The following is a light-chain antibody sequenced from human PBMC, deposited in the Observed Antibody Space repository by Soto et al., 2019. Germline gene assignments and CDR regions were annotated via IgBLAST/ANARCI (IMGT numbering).Light chain of an antibody. CDR2: EVS. CDR3: SSYTSSTTWV. CDR1: SSDVGAYNY. Sequence: QSVLTQPASVSGSPGQSITLSCTGTSSDVGAYNYVSWYQQHPGKAPKLMIYEVSYRPSGVSNRFSGSRSGNTASLTISGLQAEDESDYYCSSYTSSTTWVFGGGTKLTVL. V-gene: IGLV2-14*01. J-gene: IGLJ3*02.